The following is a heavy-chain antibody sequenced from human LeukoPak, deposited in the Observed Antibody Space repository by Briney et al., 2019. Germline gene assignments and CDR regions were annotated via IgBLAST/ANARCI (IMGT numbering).Heavy chain of an antibody. D-gene: IGHD2-2*01. CDR1: GYSFTSYW. CDR2: IYPGDSDT. Sequence: GESLKISCKGSGYSFTSYWIAWVRQMPGKGLEWMGIIYPGDSDTRYSPSFQGQVTISADKSIGTAYLQWSSLKASDTAMYYCARLGCSSTSCPHYYYYYYMDVWGKGTTVTVSS. J-gene: IGHJ6*03. V-gene: IGHV5-51*01. CDR3: ARLGCSSTSCPHYYYYYYMDV.